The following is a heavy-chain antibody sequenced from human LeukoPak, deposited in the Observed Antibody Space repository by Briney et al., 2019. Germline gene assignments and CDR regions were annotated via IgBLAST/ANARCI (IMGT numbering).Heavy chain of an antibody. CDR2: ISYDGSNK. CDR3: ARIAGPLDY. J-gene: IGHJ4*02. V-gene: IGHV3-30*04. CDR1: GFTFSSYA. D-gene: IGHD2-21*01. Sequence: GGSLRLSCAASGFTFSSYAMHWVRQAPGKGLEWVAVISYDGSNKYYADSVKGRFTISRDNSKNTLYLQMNSLRAEDTAVYYWARIAGPLDYWGQGTLVTVSS.